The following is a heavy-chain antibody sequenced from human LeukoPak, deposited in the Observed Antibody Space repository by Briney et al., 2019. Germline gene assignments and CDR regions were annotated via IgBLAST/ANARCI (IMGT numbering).Heavy chain of an antibody. CDR3: ARVTDCGGDCYDY. V-gene: IGHV1-69*01. Sequence: ASLKASCQASRGTYRSYAISWVRQAPGQGLEWMGGIIPIFGTANYAQKFQGRVTITADESTSTAYMELSSLRSEDTAVYYCARVTDCGGDCYDYWGQGTLVTVSS. CDR2: IIPIFGTA. CDR1: RGTYRSYA. D-gene: IGHD2-21*01. J-gene: IGHJ4*02.